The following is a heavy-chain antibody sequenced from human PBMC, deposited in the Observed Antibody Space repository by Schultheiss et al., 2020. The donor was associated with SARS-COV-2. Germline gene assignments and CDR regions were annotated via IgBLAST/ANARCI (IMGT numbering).Heavy chain of an antibody. D-gene: IGHD3-10*01. CDR3: ASGPYGSGSYYAPDYYYYYYMDV. V-gene: IGHV4-61*02. CDR2: IYTSGST. CDR1: GGSISSGSYY. J-gene: IGHJ6*03. Sequence: SETLSLTCTVSGGSISSGSYYWSWIRQPAGKGLEWIGRIYTSGSTNYNPSLKSRVTISVDTSKNQFSLKLSSVTAADTAVYYCASGPYGSGSYYAPDYYYYYYMDVWGKGTTVTV.